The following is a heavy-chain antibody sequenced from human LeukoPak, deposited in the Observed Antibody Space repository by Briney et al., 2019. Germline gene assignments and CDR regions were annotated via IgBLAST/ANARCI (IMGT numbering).Heavy chain of an antibody. CDR3: ASLEVPAPI. J-gene: IGHJ4*02. D-gene: IGHD2-2*01. Sequence: SGTLSLTCDVSGDSISSSNWWNWVRQPPGKGLEWIGGIYHSGSTNYNPSLKSRVTMSVDKSKNQFSLKLSSVTAADTAVYYCASLEVPAPIWGQGTLVTVSS. CDR2: IYHSGST. CDR1: GDSISSSNW. V-gene: IGHV4-4*02.